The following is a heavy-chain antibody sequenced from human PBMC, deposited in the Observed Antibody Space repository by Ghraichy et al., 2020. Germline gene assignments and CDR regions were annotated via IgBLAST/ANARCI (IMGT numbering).Heavy chain of an antibody. J-gene: IGHJ6*02. V-gene: IGHV4-61*02. CDR3: ARETPKRYSGRVALLMDV. D-gene: IGHD2-15*01. Sequence: SETLSLTCIVSGGSINNGSFYWSWIRQPAGKGLEWIGRIYFSGNTNYNPSLKSRVTISVDTSKNQFSLKLSSVTGADTAVYYCARETPKRYSGRVALLMDVWGQGTTVTVSS. CDR2: IYFSGNT. CDR1: GGSINNGSFY.